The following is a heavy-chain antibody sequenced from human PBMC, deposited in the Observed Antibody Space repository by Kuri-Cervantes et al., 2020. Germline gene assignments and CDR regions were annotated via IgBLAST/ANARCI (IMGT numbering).Heavy chain of an antibody. V-gene: IGHV4-34*01. CDR3: ARVLPYCSSTSCYFRGPNWFDP. CDR1: GGSFSGYY. D-gene: IGHD2-2*01. Sequence: GSLRLSCAVYGGSFSGYYWSWIRQPPGKGLEWIGEINHSGSTNYNPSLKSRVTISVDTSKNQFSLKLSSVTAADTAVYYCARVLPYCSSTSCYFRGPNWFDPWGQGTLVTVSS. J-gene: IGHJ5*02. CDR2: INHSGST.